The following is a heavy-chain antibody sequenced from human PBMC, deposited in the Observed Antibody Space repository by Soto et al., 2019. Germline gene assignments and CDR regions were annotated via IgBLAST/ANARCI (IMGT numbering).Heavy chain of an antibody. J-gene: IGHJ4*02. CDR3: ARKRWLQGGGFYFDY. CDR2: IYHSGST. CDR1: GGSISSSSYY. D-gene: IGHD5-12*01. Sequence: PSETLSLTCTVSGGSISSSSYYWGWIRQPPGEGLEWIGSIYHSGSTYYNPSLKSRITLSVDTSKNKFSLRLSSVTAADTAVYYCARKRWLQGGGFYFDYGGQGALVPVSS. V-gene: IGHV4-39*01.